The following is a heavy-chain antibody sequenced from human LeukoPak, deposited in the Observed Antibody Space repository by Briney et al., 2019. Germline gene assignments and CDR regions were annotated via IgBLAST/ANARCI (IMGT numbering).Heavy chain of an antibody. J-gene: IGHJ6*02. CDR1: GYTFTGYY. D-gene: IGHD5-12*01. V-gene: IGHV1-2*02. CDR2: INPNSGGT. Sequence: ASVKVSCKASGYTFTGYYMHWVRQAPGQGLEWMGWINPNSGGTNYAQKFQGRVTMTRDTSISTAYMELSRLRSDDTAVYYCARGSRFYEYSGYDYYYYYYYGMDVWGQGATVTVSS. CDR3: ARGSRFYEYSGYDYYYYYYYGMDV.